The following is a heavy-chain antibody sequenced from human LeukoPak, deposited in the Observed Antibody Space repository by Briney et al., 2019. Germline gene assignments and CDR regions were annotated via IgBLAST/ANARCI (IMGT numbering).Heavy chain of an antibody. CDR3: STFRRDYGDSYHFDY. Sequence: SETLSLTCTVSGGSISSGGYYWSWIRQHPGKGLEWIGYIYYSGSTHYNPSLKSRVTISVDTSKNQFSLKLSSVTAADTAVYYCSTFRRDYGDSYHFDYWGQGTLVTVSS. V-gene: IGHV4-31*03. CDR1: GGSISSGGYY. J-gene: IGHJ4*02. D-gene: IGHD4-17*01. CDR2: IYYSGST.